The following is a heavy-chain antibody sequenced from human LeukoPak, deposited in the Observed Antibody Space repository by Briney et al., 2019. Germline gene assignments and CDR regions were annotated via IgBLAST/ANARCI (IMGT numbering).Heavy chain of an antibody. CDR1: GDSVSGNNVA. V-gene: IGHV6-1*01. D-gene: IGHD5-12*01. Sequence: SQTLSLTCAISGDSVSGNNVAWHWIKQSPLRGLEWLGRTYYRSKWYQDYETSVKGRIIINPDTSRNDFSLQLDSVTPADTAVYYCARQFRLVFDYWSQGTLVTVSS. CDR3: ARQFRLVFDY. J-gene: IGHJ4*02. CDR2: TYYRSKWYQ.